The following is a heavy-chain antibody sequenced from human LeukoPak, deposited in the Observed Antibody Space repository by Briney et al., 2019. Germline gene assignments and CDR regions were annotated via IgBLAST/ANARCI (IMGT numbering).Heavy chain of an antibody. CDR3: ARDRSGSYPYYFDY. D-gene: IGHD1-26*01. V-gene: IGHV3-21*01. CDR1: GFSFSTYS. CDR2: ISSIRSYI. Sequence: GGSLRLSCAAFGFSFSTYSMNWVRQAPGKGVEWVASISSIRSYIHCTDSVKGLCTISRAKAENSLYLQMNNLRADDTAVYYCARDRSGSYPYYFDYWGQGTVVAVS. J-gene: IGHJ4*02.